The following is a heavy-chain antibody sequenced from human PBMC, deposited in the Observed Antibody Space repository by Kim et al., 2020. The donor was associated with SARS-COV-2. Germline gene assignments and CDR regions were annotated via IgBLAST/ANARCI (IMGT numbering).Heavy chain of an antibody. CDR1: GGSFSGYY. CDR3: ARGFTSRYSSSWTPFFDYGMDV. V-gene: IGHV4-34*01. CDR2: INHSGST. J-gene: IGHJ6*02. D-gene: IGHD6-13*01. Sequence: SETLSLTCAVYGGSFSGYYWSWIRQPPGKGLEWIGEINHSGSTNYNPSLKSRVTISVDTSKNQFSLKLSSVTAADTAVYYCARGFTSRYSSSWTPFFDYGMDVWGQGTTVTVSS.